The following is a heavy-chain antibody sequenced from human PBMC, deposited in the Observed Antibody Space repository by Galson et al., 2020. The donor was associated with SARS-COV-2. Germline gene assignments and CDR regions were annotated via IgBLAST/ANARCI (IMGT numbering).Heavy chain of an antibody. CDR3: ARGEVWFGNGHNWFDP. Sequence: GESLKISCAASGFTFSSYGMHWVRQAPGKGLEWVAVISYDGSNKYYADSVKGRFTISRDNSKNTLYLQMNSLRAEDTAVYYCARGEVWFGNGHNWFDPWGQGTLVTVSS. CDR1: GFTFSSYG. CDR2: ISYDGSNK. J-gene: IGHJ5*02. D-gene: IGHD3-10*01. V-gene: IGHV3-30*03.